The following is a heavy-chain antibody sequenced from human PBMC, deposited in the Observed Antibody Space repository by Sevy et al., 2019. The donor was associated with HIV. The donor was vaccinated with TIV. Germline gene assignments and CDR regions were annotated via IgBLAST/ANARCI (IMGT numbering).Heavy chain of an antibody. D-gene: IGHD2-2*01. CDR2: ISYDGSNK. J-gene: IGHJ6*02. CDR1: GFTFSSYG. V-gene: IGHV3-30*18. Sequence: GGSLRLSCAASGFTFSSYGMHWVRQAPGKGLEWVAVISYDGSNKYYADSVKGRFTISRDNSKNTLYLQMNSLRAEDTAVYYCANRCRPGDYYYYGMDVWGQGTTVTVSS. CDR3: ANRCRPGDYYYYGMDV.